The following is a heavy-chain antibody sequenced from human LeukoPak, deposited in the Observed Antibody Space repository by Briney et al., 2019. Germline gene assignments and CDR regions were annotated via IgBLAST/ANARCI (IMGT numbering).Heavy chain of an antibody. CDR2: ISGDGITT. CDR3: GKDHVYGGADD. Sequence: PGGSLRLSCVAPGFTFNRYVMHWVRQAPGKGLEWVGLISGDGITTYYLDSVKGRFTISRENSKNSLYLHMNSLRSEDTALYYCGKDHVYGGADDWGQGTLVTVSS. V-gene: IGHV3-43*02. D-gene: IGHD4-23*01. J-gene: IGHJ4*02. CDR1: GFTFNRYV.